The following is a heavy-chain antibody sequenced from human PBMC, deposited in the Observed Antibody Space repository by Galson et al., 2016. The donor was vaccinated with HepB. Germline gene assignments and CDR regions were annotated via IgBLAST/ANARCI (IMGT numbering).Heavy chain of an antibody. V-gene: IGHV3-33*01. J-gene: IGHJ4*02. CDR3: ARDRGYRSRFLEWQFDF. Sequence: SLRLSCAASGFSLGTYGMHWVRQAPGKGLEWVAVIWNDGRNQYYADSVKGRFTTSGDNSKNTLYVQMNSLGAEDTAVYYCARDRGYRSRFLEWQFDFWGQGTLVTVSS. D-gene: IGHD3-3*01. CDR1: GFSLGTYG. CDR2: IWNDGRNQ.